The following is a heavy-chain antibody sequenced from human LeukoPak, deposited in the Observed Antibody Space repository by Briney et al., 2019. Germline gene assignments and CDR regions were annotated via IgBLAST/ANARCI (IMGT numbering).Heavy chain of an antibody. CDR1: GFTVSSNY. CDR2: ISYDGSNK. Sequence: GGSLRLSCAASGFTVSSNYMSWVRQAPGKGLEWVAVISYDGSNKYYADSVKGRFTISRDNSKNTLYLQMNSLRAEDTAVYYCARKKRIRGYSYGYYYYYGMDVWGQGTTVAVSS. CDR3: ARKKRIRGYSYGYYYYYGMDV. D-gene: IGHD5-18*01. V-gene: IGHV3-30*03. J-gene: IGHJ6*02.